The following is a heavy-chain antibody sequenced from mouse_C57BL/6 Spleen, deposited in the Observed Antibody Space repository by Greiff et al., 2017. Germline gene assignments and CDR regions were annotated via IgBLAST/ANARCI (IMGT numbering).Heavy chain of an antibody. D-gene: IGHD2-4*01. CDR1: GYTFTSYG. V-gene: IGHV1-81*01. Sequence: QVQLKQSGAELARPGASVKLSCKASGYTFTSYGISWVKQRTGQGLEWIGEIYPRSGNTYYNEKFKGKATLTADKSSSTAYMELRSLTSEDSAVYFCARPGYDYEDWFAYWGQGTLVTVSA. CDR2: IYPRSGNT. CDR3: ARPGYDYEDWFAY. J-gene: IGHJ3*01.